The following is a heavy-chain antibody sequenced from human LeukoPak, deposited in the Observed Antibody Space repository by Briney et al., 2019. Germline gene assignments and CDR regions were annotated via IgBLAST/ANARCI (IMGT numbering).Heavy chain of an antibody. CDR3: ARGPYCSSTSCYPT. V-gene: IGHV3-7*01. J-gene: IGHJ4*02. Sequence: GGSLRLSCAASGFTFSYWMSWVRQAPGKGLEWVANIKQDGSEKYYVDSVKGRFTISRDNAKNSLYLQMNSLRAEDTAVYYCARGPYCSSTSCYPTWGQGTLVTVSS. D-gene: IGHD2-2*01. CDR1: GFTFSYW. CDR2: IKQDGSEK.